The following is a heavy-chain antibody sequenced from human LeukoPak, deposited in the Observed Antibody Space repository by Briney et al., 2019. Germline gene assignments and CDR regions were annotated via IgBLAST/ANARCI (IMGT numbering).Heavy chain of an antibody. J-gene: IGHJ4*02. CDR2: ISYDGSNK. V-gene: IGHV3-30*18. CDR1: GFTFSSYG. Sequence: PGGSLRLSCAASGFTFSSYGMHWVRQAPGKGLEWVAVISYDGSNKYYADSVKGRFTISRDNSKNTLYLQMNSLRAEDTAVYYCAKGWGYYYDSSAEYYFDYWGQGTLVTVSS. CDR3: AKGWGYYYDSSAEYYFDY. D-gene: IGHD3-22*01.